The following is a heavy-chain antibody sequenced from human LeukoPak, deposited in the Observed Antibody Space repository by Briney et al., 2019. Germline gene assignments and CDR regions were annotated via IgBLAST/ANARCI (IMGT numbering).Heavy chain of an antibody. V-gene: IGHV3-23*01. CDR2: ISASGGST. D-gene: IGHD1-26*01. CDR3: GNCRMRNSGSYSSDY. J-gene: IGHJ4*02. Sequence: PGESLRLSCAASGFTFNSYAMGWVRQAPGKGLEWVSCISASGGSTYYADSVKDRFTISRDNSKNTLYLQMKSLRAEDTAVYYCGNCRMRNSGSYSSDYWGQGTLVTVSS. CDR1: GFTFNSYA.